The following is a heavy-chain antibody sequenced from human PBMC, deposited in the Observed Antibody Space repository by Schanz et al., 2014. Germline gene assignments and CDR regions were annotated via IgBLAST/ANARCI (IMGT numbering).Heavy chain of an antibody. CDR1: GFTFSSHS. CDR2: ISGSGNTI. CDR3: ARRYSGRYCFDY. J-gene: IGHJ4*02. V-gene: IGHV3-48*02. D-gene: IGHD1-26*01. Sequence: VQLVESGGGLVQPGGSLRLSCVASGFTFSSHSMNWVRQAPGQGLEWLSYISGSGNTIYYADSVKGRFTISRDNAKNSLSLQMDRLRDEDTAVYYCARRYSGRYCFDYWGQGTLVAVSS.